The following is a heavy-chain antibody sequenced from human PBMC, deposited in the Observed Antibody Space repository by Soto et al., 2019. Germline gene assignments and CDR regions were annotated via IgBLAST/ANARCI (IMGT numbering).Heavy chain of an antibody. CDR3: ARDRYSSSSSLFDY. Sequence: QVQLVESGGGVVQPGRSLRLSCAASGFTFSSYGMHWVRQAPGKGLEWVAVIWYDGSNKYYADSVQGRFTISRDNSKNTLYLQMNSLRAEDTAVYYCARDRYSSSSSLFDYWGQGTLVTVSS. J-gene: IGHJ4*02. CDR1: GFTFSSYG. CDR2: IWYDGSNK. D-gene: IGHD6-6*01. V-gene: IGHV3-33*01.